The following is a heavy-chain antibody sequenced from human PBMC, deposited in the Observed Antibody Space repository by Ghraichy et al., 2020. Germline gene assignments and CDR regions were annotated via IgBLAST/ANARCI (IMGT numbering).Heavy chain of an antibody. CDR3: ARHLLATPDFDY. D-gene: IGHD1-26*01. V-gene: IGHV4-39*07. J-gene: IGHJ4*02. CDR1: GGSISSSSYY. CDR2: IYYSGST. Sequence: SETLSLTCTVSGGSISSSSYYWGWIRQPPGKGLEWIGSIYYSGSTYYNPSLKSRVTISVDTSKNQFSLKLSSVTAADTAVYYCARHLLATPDFDYWGQGTLVTVSS.